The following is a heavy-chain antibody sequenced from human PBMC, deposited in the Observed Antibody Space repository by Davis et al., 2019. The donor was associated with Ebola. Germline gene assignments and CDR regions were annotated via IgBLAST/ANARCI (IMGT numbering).Heavy chain of an antibody. CDR1: GFTFSNFT. D-gene: IGHD6-13*01. CDR3: AKDSSSSSWYLFDY. CDR2: ISWNSGSI. Sequence: GGSLRLSCAASGFTFSNFTMNWVRQSPGKGLEWVSGISWNSGSIGYADSVKGRFTISRDNAKNSLYLQMNSLRAEDTALYYCAKDSSSSSWYLFDYWGQGTLVTVSS. J-gene: IGHJ4*02. V-gene: IGHV3-9*01.